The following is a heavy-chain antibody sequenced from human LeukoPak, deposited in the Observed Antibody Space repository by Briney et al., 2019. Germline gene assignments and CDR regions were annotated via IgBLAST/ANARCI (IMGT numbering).Heavy chain of an antibody. J-gene: IGHJ4*02. V-gene: IGHV4-39*01. D-gene: IGHD6-19*01. Sequence: SETLSLTCTVSGGSISSSSYYWGWIRQPPGKGLEWIGSIYYSGSTYYNPSLKSRVTISVDTSKNQFSLKLSSVTAADTAVYYCARQHCLEQWLALPGNYFDYWGQGTLVTVSS. CDR3: ARQHCLEQWLALPGNYFDY. CDR2: IYYSGST. CDR1: GGSISSSSYY.